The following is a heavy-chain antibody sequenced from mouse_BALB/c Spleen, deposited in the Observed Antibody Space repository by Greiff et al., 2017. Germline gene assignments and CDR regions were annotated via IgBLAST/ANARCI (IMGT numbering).Heavy chain of an antibody. Sequence: EVHLVESGGGLVKPGGSLKLSCAASGFTFSDYYMYWVRQTPEKRLEWVATISDCGSYTYYPDSVKGRFTISRDNAKNNLYLQMSSLKSEDTAMYYCARGDYDGAYWGQGTLVTVSA. CDR2: ISDCGSYT. D-gene: IGHD2-4*01. J-gene: IGHJ3*01. CDR3: ARGDYDGAY. V-gene: IGHV5-4*02. CDR1: GFTFSDYY.